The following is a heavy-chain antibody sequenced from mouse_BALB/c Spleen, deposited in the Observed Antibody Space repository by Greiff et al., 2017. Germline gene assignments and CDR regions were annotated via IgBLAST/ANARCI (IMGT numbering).Heavy chain of an antibody. D-gene: IGHD2-14*01. CDR1: GFTFTDYY. Sequence: EVQLMESGGGLVQPGGSLRLSCATSGFTFTDYYMSWVRQPPGKALEWLGFIRNKANGYTTEYSASVKGRFTISRDNSQSILYLQMNTLRAEDSATYYCARDNRYDRLAYWGQGTLVTVSA. CDR2: IRNKANGYTT. J-gene: IGHJ3*01. CDR3: ARDNRYDRLAY. V-gene: IGHV7-3*02.